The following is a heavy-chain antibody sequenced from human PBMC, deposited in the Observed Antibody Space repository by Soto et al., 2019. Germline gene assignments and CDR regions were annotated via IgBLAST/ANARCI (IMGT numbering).Heavy chain of an antibody. V-gene: IGHV3-33*01. CDR2: IWFDGRKK. Sequence: QMQLVESGGGVVQPGRSLRLSCAASGFTFRSYGIHWVRQAPGKGLEWVALIWFDGRKKYYVDSVKGRFAVSRDNSKNTLYLQMNSLRVEDTGVYYCARDRLVPYGYGMDVWGQGTTVTVSS. D-gene: IGHD2-2*01. J-gene: IGHJ6*02. CDR1: GFTFRSYG. CDR3: ARDRLVPYGYGMDV.